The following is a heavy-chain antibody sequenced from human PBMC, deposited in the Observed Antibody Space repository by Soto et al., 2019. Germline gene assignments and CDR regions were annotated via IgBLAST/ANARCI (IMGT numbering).Heavy chain of an antibody. D-gene: IGHD5-12*01. Sequence: SVTLSLTCTVSGDSIRSSNYYWGWIRQPPGKGLEWIGSIYYSGSTYYNPSLKSRVTISVDTSKNQFSLKLSSVTAADTAVYYCARQGGYSGYDTPFYYYYYMDVWGKGTTVTVSS. CDR1: GDSIRSSNYY. CDR2: IYYSGST. CDR3: ARQGGYSGYDTPFYYYYYMDV. J-gene: IGHJ6*03. V-gene: IGHV4-39*01.